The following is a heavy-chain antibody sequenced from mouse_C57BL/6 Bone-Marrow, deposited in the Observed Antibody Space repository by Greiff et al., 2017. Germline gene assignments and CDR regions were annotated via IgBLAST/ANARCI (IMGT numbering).Heavy chain of an antibody. CDR1: GFSLSTSGMG. V-gene: IGHV8-12*01. CDR2: IYWDDDK. CDR3: ARSSTMVTTRDYYAMDY. J-gene: IGHJ4*01. Sequence: QVTLKVSGPGILQSSQTLSLTCSFSGFSLSTSGMGVSWIRQPSGKGLEWLAHIYWDDDKRYNPSLKSRLTISKDTSRNQVFLKITSVDTADTATYYCARSSTMVTTRDYYAMDYWGQGTSVTVSS. D-gene: IGHD2-2*01.